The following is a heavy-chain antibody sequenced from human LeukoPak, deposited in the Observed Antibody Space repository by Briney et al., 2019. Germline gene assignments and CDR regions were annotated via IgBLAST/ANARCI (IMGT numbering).Heavy chain of an antibody. CDR2: INAYNGNT. CDR3: AREVYSSSGPTRLFDY. Sequence: HGASVKVSCKASGYTFTGYYMHWVRQAPGQGLEWMGWINAYNGNTNYAQKLQGRVTMTTDTSTSTAYMELRSLRSDDTAVYYCAREVYSSSGPTRLFDYWGQGTLVTVSS. J-gene: IGHJ4*02. V-gene: IGHV1-18*04. D-gene: IGHD6-13*01. CDR1: GYTFTGYY.